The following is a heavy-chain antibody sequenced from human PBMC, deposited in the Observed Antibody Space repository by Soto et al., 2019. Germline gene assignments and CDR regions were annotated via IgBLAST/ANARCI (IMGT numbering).Heavy chain of an antibody. Sequence: QVQLVQSGTEVKKPGSSVKVSCKASGGTFSRYAINWVRQAPGQGLEWMGGIIPMFGTANYVQTFQGRVTITADESTSTAYMELRSLRSEDTAVYYCAQTLGLAVSGPGRFDLWGRGTLVTVTS. CDR1: GGTFSRYA. CDR2: IIPMFGTA. CDR3: AQTLGLAVSGPGRFDL. V-gene: IGHV1-69*12. D-gene: IGHD6-19*01. J-gene: IGHJ2*01.